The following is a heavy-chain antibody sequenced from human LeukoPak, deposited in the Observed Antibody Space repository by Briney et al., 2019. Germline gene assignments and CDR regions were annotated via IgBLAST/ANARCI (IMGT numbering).Heavy chain of an antibody. J-gene: IGHJ4*02. CDR3: ARGGWELLRTSFDY. V-gene: IGHV1-2*02. Sequence: ASVTVSCKASGYTFTGYYIHWVRQTPGQGLEWMGWIKPNSGGTSHAQKFQGRVTMTRDTSISTAYMELRRLTSDDTAVYYCARGGWELLRTSFDYWGQGTLVTVSS. CDR2: IKPNSGGT. CDR1: GYTFTGYY. D-gene: IGHD1-26*01.